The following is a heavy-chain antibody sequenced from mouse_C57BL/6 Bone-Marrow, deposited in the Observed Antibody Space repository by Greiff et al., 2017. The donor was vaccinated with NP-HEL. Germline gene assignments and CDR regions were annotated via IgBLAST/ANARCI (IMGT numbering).Heavy chain of an antibody. CDR3: ERGGYYVAWFAY. J-gene: IGHJ2*01. Sequence: QVQLKQSGPELVKPGASVKISCKASGYAFSSSWMNWVKQRPGKGLEWIGRIYPGDGDTNYNGKFKGKATLTADKSSSTAYMQLSSLTSEDSAVYFCERGGYYVAWFAYWGQGTTLTVSS. CDR2: IYPGDGDT. CDR1: GYAFSSSW. D-gene: IGHD2-3*01. V-gene: IGHV1-82*01.